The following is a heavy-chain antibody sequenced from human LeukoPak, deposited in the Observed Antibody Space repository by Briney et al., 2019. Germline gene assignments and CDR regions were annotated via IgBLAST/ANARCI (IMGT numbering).Heavy chain of an antibody. V-gene: IGHV3-30-3*01. Sequence: LAGGSLRLSCAASGFTFSSYAMHWVRQAPGKGLEWVAVISYDGSNKYYADSVKGRFTISRDNSKNTLYLQMNSLRAEDTAVYYCARRYFDYWGQGTLVTVSS. J-gene: IGHJ4*02. CDR2: ISYDGSNK. CDR3: ARRYFDY. CDR1: GFTFSSYA.